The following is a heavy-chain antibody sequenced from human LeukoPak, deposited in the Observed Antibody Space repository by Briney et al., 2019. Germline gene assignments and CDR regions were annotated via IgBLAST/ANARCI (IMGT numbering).Heavy chain of an antibody. CDR2: ISWNSGSI. CDR1: GFTFDDYA. D-gene: IGHD3-22*01. V-gene: IGHV3-9*01. Sequence: PGGSLRLSCAASGFTFDDYAMHWVRQAPGKGLEWVSGISWNSGSIGYADSVKGRFTISRDNAKNSLYLQMNSLRAEDTALYYCAKDGDPSGSWFDYWGQGTLVTVSS. CDR3: AKDGDPSGSWFDY. J-gene: IGHJ4*02.